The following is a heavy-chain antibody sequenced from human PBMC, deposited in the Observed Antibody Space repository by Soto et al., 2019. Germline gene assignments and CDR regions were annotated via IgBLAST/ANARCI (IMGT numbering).Heavy chain of an antibody. CDR3: AVNCSGSSCWDY. CDR2: VSGSGSST. J-gene: IGHJ4*02. Sequence: TGGSLRLSCTASGFTFTNYAMSWVRQAPGKGLEWVSGVSGSGSSTYYADSVKGRFTISRDNSKNTLYLQMNSLRAEDTAVYYCAVNCSGSSCWDYWGQGTLVTVSS. CDR1: GFTFTNYA. V-gene: IGHV3-23*01. D-gene: IGHD2-2*01.